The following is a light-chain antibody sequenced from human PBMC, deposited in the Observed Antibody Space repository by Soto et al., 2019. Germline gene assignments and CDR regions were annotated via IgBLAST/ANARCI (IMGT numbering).Light chain of an antibody. CDR1: QGVRSD. Sequence: EIVMTQSPATLSVSPGERVTLSCRASQGVRSDLAWYQQKPGQAPRLLIYGASIRATDIPARISGSGFGTEFTLTISSLQSEDFAVYYCQQYNNRPPVTFGQGTRLEIK. CDR2: GAS. J-gene: IGKJ5*01. CDR3: QQYNNRPPVT. V-gene: IGKV3-15*01.